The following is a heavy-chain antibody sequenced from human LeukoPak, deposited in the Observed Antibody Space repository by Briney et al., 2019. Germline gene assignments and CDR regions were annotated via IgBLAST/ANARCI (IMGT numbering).Heavy chain of an antibody. CDR2: ISGSGGST. D-gene: IGHD2-2*01. V-gene: IGHV3-23*01. Sequence: GGSLRLSCAASGFTFSSYAMSWVRQAPGKGLEWDSAISGSGGSTYYADSVKGRFTISRDNSKNTLYLQMNSLRAEDTAVYYCAKAYQLLLTTFDYWGQGTLVTVSS. CDR1: GFTFSSYA. CDR3: AKAYQLLLTTFDY. J-gene: IGHJ4*02.